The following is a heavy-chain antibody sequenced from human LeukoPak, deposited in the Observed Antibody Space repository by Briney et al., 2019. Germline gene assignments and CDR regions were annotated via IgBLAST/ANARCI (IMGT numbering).Heavy chain of an antibody. CDR2: ISGSGGST. J-gene: IGHJ6*03. Sequence: GGSLRLSCAASGFTFSRYAMSWVRQAPGKGLEWVSAISGSGGSTYYADSVKGRFTISRDNSKNTLYLQMNSLRAEDTAVYYCAKIAIAAAGTYYYYYMDVWGKGTTVTVSS. CDR1: GFTFSRYA. D-gene: IGHD6-13*01. CDR3: AKIAIAAAGTYYYYYMDV. V-gene: IGHV3-23*01.